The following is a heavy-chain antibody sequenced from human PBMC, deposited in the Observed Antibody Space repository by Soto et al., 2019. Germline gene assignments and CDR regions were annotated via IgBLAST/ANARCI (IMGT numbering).Heavy chain of an antibody. V-gene: IGHV3-53*01. D-gene: IGHD3-10*01. CDR3: AREGVHNYTEYYFDY. J-gene: IGHJ4*02. Sequence: PGGSLRLSCAASGFTVSSNYMSWVRQAPGKGLEWVSVIYSGGSTYYADSVKGRFTISRDNSKNTLYLQMNSLRAEDTAVYYCAREGVHNYTEYYFDYWGQGTLVTVSS. CDR2: IYSGGST. CDR1: GFTVSSNY.